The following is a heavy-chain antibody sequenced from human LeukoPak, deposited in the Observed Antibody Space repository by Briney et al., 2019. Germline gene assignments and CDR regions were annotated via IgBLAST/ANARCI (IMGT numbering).Heavy chain of an antibody. CDR2: ISAYNGNT. CDR3: ARPPPQTRSLYYHYMDV. J-gene: IGHJ6*03. CDR1: GYTFTSYG. V-gene: IGHV1-18*01. Sequence: ASVKVSCKASGYTFTSYGISWVRQAPGQGLEWMGWISAYNGNTNYAQKLQGRVTMTTDTSTSTAYMELRSLRSDDTAVYYCARPPPQTRSLYYHYMDVWGKGTTVTVSS.